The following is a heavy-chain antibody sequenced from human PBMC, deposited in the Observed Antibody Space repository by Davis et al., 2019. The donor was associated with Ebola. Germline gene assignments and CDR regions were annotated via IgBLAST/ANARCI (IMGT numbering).Heavy chain of an antibody. J-gene: IGHJ5*02. Sequence: SETLSLTCAVHGGSFSGYYWSWIRQPPGKGLELIGYIYYSGSTNYNPSLKSRVTISVDTSKNQFSLKLSSVTAADTAVYYCARVGGDSGYYDFWSGYYTNWFDPWGQGTLVTVSS. V-gene: IGHV4-59*01. CDR1: GGSFSGYY. D-gene: IGHD3-3*01. CDR2: IYYSGST. CDR3: ARVGGDSGYYDFWSGYYTNWFDP.